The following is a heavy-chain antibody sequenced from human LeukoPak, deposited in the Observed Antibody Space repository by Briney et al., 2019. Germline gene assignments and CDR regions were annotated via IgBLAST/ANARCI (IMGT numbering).Heavy chain of an antibody. J-gene: IGHJ4*02. Sequence: PGGSLRLSCAASGFTVSSNYRSWVRQAPGKGLEWVSGLSGSGSSAYYADSVKGRFTISRDNSKNTLYLQMNSLRPEDTAVYYCAKGLTNLGDDWGQGTLVTVSS. V-gene: IGHV3-23*01. CDR2: LSGSGSSA. CDR1: GFTVSSNY. D-gene: IGHD3-9*01. CDR3: AKGLTNLGDD.